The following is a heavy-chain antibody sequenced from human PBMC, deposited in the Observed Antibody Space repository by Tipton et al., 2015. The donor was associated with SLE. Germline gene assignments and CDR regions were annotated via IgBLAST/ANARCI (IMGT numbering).Heavy chain of an antibody. CDR2: IHYSEST. D-gene: IGHD3-10*01. CDR3: ARGQDGSGGFYRDQRQFYFDQ. J-gene: IGHJ4*02. V-gene: IGHV4-31*11. Sequence: TLSLTCAVSGGSLSSGDSYWSWIRQHPVKGLEWIGYIHYSESTYYNPSLKSRVNMFVDTSKNQFSLSLRSVTAADTAVYYCARGQDGSGGFYRDQRQFYFDQWGQGKMVAVSS. CDR1: GGSLSSGDSY.